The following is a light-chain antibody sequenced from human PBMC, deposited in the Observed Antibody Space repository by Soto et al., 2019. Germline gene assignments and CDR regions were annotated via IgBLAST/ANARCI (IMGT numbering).Light chain of an antibody. Sequence: EIVLTQSPGTLSLSPGERATLSCMASQSVSSSYLAWYQQKPGQAPRLLIYGASSRATGIPDRFSGSGSGTAFTLTISRLEPEDFAVYYCQQYGSSQYTFGQGTRLEIK. CDR1: QSVSSSY. CDR2: GAS. CDR3: QQYGSSQYT. J-gene: IGKJ2*01. V-gene: IGKV3-20*01.